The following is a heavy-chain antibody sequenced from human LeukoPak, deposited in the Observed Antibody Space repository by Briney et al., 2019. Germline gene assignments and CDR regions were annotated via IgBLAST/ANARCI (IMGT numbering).Heavy chain of an antibody. CDR2: ISGSGGST. V-gene: IGHV3-23*01. CDR3: AKRCYYDSSGYYSPYFDY. Sequence: GGSLRLSCAASGFTFSSYAMSWVRQAPGKGLEWASAISGSGGSTYYADSVKGRFTISRDNSKNTLYLQMNSLRAEDTAVYYCAKRCYYDSSGYYSPYFDYWGQGTLVTVSS. CDR1: GFTFSSYA. J-gene: IGHJ4*02. D-gene: IGHD3-22*01.